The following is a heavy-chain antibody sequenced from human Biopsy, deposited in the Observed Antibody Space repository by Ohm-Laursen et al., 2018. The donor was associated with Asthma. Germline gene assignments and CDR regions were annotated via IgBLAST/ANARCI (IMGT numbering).Heavy chain of an antibody. J-gene: IGHJ6*02. D-gene: IGHD3-10*01. CDR3: AKAVDYSHYYGIDV. CDR2: ISVYNGNT. Sequence: ASVKVSCKASGYTFSSAGITWVRQAPGQGLEWMGWISVYNGNTKVAQKLQDRVTMITDTSTSTAYMELRSLRSDDTAVYFCAKAVDYSHYYGIDVWGQGTTVTVS. V-gene: IGHV1-18*01. CDR1: GYTFSSAG.